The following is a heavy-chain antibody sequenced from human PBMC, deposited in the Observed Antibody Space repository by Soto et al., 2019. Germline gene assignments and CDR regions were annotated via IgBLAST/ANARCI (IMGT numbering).Heavy chain of an antibody. Sequence: GESLKISCKGSGYSFTSYWIGWVRQMPGKGLEWMGIIYPGDSDTRYSPSFQGQVTISADKSISTAYLQWISLKASDTAMYYCARGYSGYAPRHYYYYGMDVWGQGTTVTVSS. V-gene: IGHV5-51*01. CDR2: IYPGDSDT. J-gene: IGHJ6*02. CDR1: GYSFTSYW. CDR3: ARGYSGYAPRHYYYYGMDV. D-gene: IGHD5-12*01.